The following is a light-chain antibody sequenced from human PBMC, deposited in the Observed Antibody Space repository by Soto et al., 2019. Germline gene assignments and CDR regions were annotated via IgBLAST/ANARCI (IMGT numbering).Light chain of an antibody. Sequence: EIVMTQFPATLSVSPGERATLSCRASQSVSSNLAWYQQKPGQAPRLLIYGASTRATGIPARFSGSGSGTEFTLTISSLQSGDFAVYYCQQYNNSQTFGGGTKVDIK. J-gene: IGKJ4*01. V-gene: IGKV3D-15*01. CDR1: QSVSSN. CDR3: QQYNNSQT. CDR2: GAS.